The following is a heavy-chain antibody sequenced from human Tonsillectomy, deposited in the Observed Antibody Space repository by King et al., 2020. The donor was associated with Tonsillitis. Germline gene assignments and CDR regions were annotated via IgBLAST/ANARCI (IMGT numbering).Heavy chain of an antibody. CDR1: GGSFSDYY. CDR3: ATISEGHDHGTCTHYASNCFDP. V-gene: IGHV4-34*01. Sequence: QVQLQQWGAGLLKPSETLSLTCAVYGGSFSDYYWSWIRQPPGKGLEWIGETNHTGSTKYNPSLKSRGTISVDTSKNQFSLKLSSVTAADTAVYYCATISEGHDHGTCTHYASNCFDPWGQGTLVTVSS. J-gene: IGHJ5*02. D-gene: IGHD4/OR15-4a*01. CDR2: TNHTGST.